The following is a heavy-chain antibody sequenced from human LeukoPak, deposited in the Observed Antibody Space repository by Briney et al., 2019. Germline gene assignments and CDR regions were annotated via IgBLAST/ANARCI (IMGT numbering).Heavy chain of an antibody. V-gene: IGHV1-2*02. CDR1: GYTFTGYY. D-gene: IGHD5-18*01. CDR3: ARGPYTGRGAFDI. Sequence: ASVKVSCKASGYTFTGYYVHWVRQAPGQGLEWMGWMNPNSGGTVYAQKFQGRVTVTRATSISTAYMEVSRLGSDDTAVYYCARGPYTGRGAFDIWGQGTMVTVSS. CDR2: MNPNSGGT. J-gene: IGHJ3*02.